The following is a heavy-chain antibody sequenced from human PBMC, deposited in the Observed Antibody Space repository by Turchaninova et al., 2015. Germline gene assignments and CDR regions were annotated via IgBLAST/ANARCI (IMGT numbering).Heavy chain of an antibody. Sequence: EVQLVESGGGLVQPGGSLRLSCVGSGFTSSDHYLDWVRQAPGKGPEWVGCTRNKVNSYSKEYAASVKGRFTISRDESKNSLCLKMNSLKTEDTAVDYCARGGSYSPLDYWGQGTLVTVSS. CDR1: GFTSSDHY. V-gene: IGHV3-72*01. CDR3: ARGGSYSPLDY. CDR2: TRNKVNSYSK. D-gene: IGHD1-26*01. J-gene: IGHJ4*02.